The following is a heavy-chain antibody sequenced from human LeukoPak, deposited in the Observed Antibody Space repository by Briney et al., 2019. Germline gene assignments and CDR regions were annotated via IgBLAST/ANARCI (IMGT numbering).Heavy chain of an antibody. V-gene: IGHV1-18*01. D-gene: IGHD2-15*01. CDR1: GYTFTSYG. Sequence: ASVKVSCKASGYTFTSYGISWVRQAPGQGLEWMGWISAYNGNTNYAQKLQGRVTMTTDTSTSTAYMELRSLRSDDTAVYYCAGDLQDIVVVVAATNWFDPWGQGTLVTVSS. CDR2: ISAYNGNT. J-gene: IGHJ5*02. CDR3: AGDLQDIVVVVAATNWFDP.